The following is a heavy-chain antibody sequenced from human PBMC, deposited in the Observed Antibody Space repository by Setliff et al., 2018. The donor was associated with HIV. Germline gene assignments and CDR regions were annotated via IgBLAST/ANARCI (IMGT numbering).Heavy chain of an antibody. CDR3: AKEVLEIAVAAS. J-gene: IGHJ4*02. V-gene: IGHV3-23*01. CDR1: GFTFSSYA. CDR2: ISGSGGFT. D-gene: IGHD6-19*01. Sequence: GGSLRLSCAASGFTFSSYAMSWVRQAPGKGLEWVSAISGSGGFTSYADSVKGRFTISRHNSKNTLYLQMNSLRAEDTAVYYCAKEVLEIAVAASWGQGTLVTVSS.